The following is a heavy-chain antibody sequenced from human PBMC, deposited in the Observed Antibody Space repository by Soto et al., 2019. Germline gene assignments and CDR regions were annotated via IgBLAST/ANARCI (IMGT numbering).Heavy chain of an antibody. Sequence: QVQLVESGGGVVQPGRSLRLSCAASGFTFSHYAMHCVRQAPGKGLGWVALMSYDGSNEYYADSVKGRFTISRDNSKNKLYLQINSLRAEDTVVYYCAKDRIHNFDYWGQGTLVTVSS. CDR3: AKDRIHNFDY. V-gene: IGHV3-30*18. J-gene: IGHJ4*02. CDR1: GFTFSHYA. CDR2: MSYDGSNE. D-gene: IGHD2-15*01.